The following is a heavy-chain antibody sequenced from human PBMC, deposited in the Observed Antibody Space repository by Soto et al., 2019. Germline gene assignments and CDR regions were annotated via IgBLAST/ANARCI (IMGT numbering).Heavy chain of an antibody. D-gene: IGHD3-22*01. CDR2: INHSGST. CDR1: GGSFSCYY. Sequence: SETLSLTCAVYGGSFSCYYWTWIRQPPGTGLEWIGEINHSGSTNYNPSLKSRVTISVDNSKNTLCLQMDSLRAEDTAVYYCARLYHSSAYGAFDIWGQGTMVTVS. CDR3: ARLYHSSAYGAFDI. J-gene: IGHJ3*02. V-gene: IGHV4-34*01.